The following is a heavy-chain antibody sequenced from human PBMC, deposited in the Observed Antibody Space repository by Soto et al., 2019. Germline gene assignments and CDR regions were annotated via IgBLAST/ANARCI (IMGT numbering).Heavy chain of an antibody. Sequence: QVQLQESGPGLVKPSETLSLTCTVSGGSITNYYCSWFRQPPGQGLEWIGYIQYNGYSAYNLSLKRRVTMSMDTSKTQFSLMLESVTATDTAVYYWARHGFGSLHGLVDVWGQGTTVIVSS. CDR3: ARHGFGSLHGLVDV. CDR2: IQYNGYS. CDR1: GGSITNYY. D-gene: IGHD3-10*01. J-gene: IGHJ6*02. V-gene: IGHV4-59*08.